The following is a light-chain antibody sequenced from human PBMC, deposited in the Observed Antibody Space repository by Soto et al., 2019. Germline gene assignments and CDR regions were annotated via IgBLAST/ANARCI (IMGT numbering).Light chain of an antibody. V-gene: IGLV8-61*01. CDR3: VLYIGSGICV. J-gene: IGLJ3*02. CDR2: STN. Sequence: QTVVTQEPSFSVSPGGTVTLTCGLSSGSVSTSYYPSWYQQTPGQAPRTLIFSTNTRSSGVPDRFSGSTLGNKAALTITGAEADDEADYYWVLYIGSGICVFGGGTKVTV. CDR1: SGSVSTSYY.